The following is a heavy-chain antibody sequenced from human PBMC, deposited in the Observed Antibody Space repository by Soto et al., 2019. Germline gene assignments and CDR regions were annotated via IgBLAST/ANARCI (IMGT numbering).Heavy chain of an antibody. Sequence: AGGSLRLSCAASGFTLSSYAMNWVRQAPGKGLEWISVISNSGHSAYYADSVKGRFAISRDNSKNTLYLQIKSLRAEDTAAYYCAKGGPTFLNWFGPWGQGTLVTVSS. CDR2: ISNSGHSA. J-gene: IGHJ5*02. D-gene: IGHD5-12*01. V-gene: IGHV3-23*01. CDR3: AKGGPTFLNWFGP. CDR1: GFTLSSYA.